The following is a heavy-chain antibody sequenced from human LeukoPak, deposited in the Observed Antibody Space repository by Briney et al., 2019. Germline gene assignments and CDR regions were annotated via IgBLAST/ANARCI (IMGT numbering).Heavy chain of an antibody. D-gene: IGHD2-2*01. V-gene: IGHV4-39*07. Sequence: PSETLSLTCTVSGGSISSSSYYWGWIRQPPGKGLEWIGEINHSGSTNYNPSLKSRVTISVDTSKNQFSLKLSSVTAADTAVYYCAVLTYQLLDYYFDYWGQGTLVTVSS. CDR2: INHSGST. CDR3: AVLTYQLLDYYFDY. J-gene: IGHJ4*02. CDR1: GGSISSSSYY.